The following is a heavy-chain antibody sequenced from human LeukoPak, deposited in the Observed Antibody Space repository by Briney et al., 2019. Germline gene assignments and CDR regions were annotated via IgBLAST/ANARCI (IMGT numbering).Heavy chain of an antibody. CDR3: ATEYYDILTGYSHYFYGMDV. J-gene: IGHJ6*02. V-gene: IGHV4-30-4*08. CDR2: IYYSGST. Sequence: SETLSLTCTVSGGSISSGDYYWSWIRQPPGKGLEWIGYIYYSGSTYYNPSLKSRVTISVDTSKNQFSLKLSSVTAADTAVYYCATEYYDILTGYSHYFYGMDVWGQGTTVTVSS. CDR1: GGSISSGDYY. D-gene: IGHD3-9*01.